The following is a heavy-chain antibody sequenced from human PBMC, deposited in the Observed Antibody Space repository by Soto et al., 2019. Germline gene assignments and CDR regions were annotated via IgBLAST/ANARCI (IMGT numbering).Heavy chain of an antibody. D-gene: IGHD5-12*01. Sequence: ASVKVSCKASGYTFTVYYIHCVRQAPGQGLEWMGWINPNNGGTNYAQKFQGRVTMTRDTSTSTVYMELSSLRSDDTAVYYCARHSGYDYVFDYWGQGTLVTVSS. J-gene: IGHJ4*02. CDR1: GYTFTVYY. CDR2: INPNNGGT. V-gene: IGHV1-2*02. CDR3: ARHSGYDYVFDY.